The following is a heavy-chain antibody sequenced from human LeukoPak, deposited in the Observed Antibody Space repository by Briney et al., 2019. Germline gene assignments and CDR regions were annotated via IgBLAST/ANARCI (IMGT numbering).Heavy chain of an antibody. CDR3: FRDWYGSGSYWQIRESYFDY. D-gene: IGHD3-10*01. Sequence: PGGSLRLSCAASGFTFSNAWMSWVRQAPGKGLEWVGRIKSKTDGGTTDYAAPVKGRFTISRDDSKNTLYLQMNSLKTEDTAVYYCFRDWYGSGSYWQIRESYFDYWGQGTLVTVSS. CDR2: IKSKTDGGTT. V-gene: IGHV3-15*01. J-gene: IGHJ4*02. CDR1: GFTFSNAW.